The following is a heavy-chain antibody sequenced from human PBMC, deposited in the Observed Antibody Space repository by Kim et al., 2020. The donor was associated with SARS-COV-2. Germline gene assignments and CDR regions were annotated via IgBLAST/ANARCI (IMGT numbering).Heavy chain of an antibody. CDR2: IWYDGSNK. D-gene: IGHD3-22*01. CDR1: GFTFSSYG. J-gene: IGHJ3*02. CDR3: ARDAYYYDSSGYYFSSTTDAFDI. V-gene: IGHV3-33*01. Sequence: GGSLRLSCAASGFTFSSYGMHWVRQAPGKGLEWVAVIWYDGSNKYYADSVKGRFTISRDNSKNTLYLQMNSLRAEDTAVYYCARDAYYYDSSGYYFSSTTDAFDIWGQGTMVTVSS.